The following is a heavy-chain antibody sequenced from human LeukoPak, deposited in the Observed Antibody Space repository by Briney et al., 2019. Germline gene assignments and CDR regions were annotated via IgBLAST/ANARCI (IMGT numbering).Heavy chain of an antibody. CDR1: GGSFSGYY. Sequence: PSETLSLTCAVYGGSFSGYYWSWIRQPPGKGLEWIGSIYHSGSTYYNPSLKSRVTISVDTSKNQFSLKLSSVTAADTAVYYCARDLRWELRERYYYYYYYMDVWGKGTTVTVSS. CDR2: IYHSGST. J-gene: IGHJ6*03. V-gene: IGHV4-34*01. CDR3: ARDLRWELRERYYYYYYYMDV. D-gene: IGHD1-26*01.